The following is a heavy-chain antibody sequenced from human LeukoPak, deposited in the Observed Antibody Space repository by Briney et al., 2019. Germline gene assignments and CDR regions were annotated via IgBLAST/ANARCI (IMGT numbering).Heavy chain of an antibody. CDR3: ARVLRYCSGGNCYSGGLGYMDV. CDR2: IRYDGSSK. V-gene: IGHV3-30*02. Sequence: PGGSLRLSCAASRFTFRSYGMHWVRQAPGKGLEWVAFIRYDGSSKYYADSVKGRFTISRDNAKNSLFLQMNSLRAEDTAVYYCARVLRYCSGGNCYSGGLGYMDVWGKGTTVTISS. J-gene: IGHJ6*03. D-gene: IGHD2-15*01. CDR1: RFTFRSYG.